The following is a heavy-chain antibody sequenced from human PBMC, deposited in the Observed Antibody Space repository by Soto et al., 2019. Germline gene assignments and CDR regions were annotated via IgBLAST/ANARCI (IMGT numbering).Heavy chain of an antibody. Sequence: QVQLVQSGAEVRKPGSSVKVSCKASGGTFSRHAISWVRQAPGQGLEWMGGIIPIFGTANHAQKFQGRVTIIADESTSTAYMELSSLRSEDTAIYYCARDPLTHYYDGSGYYFNYFDYWGQGTLVTVSS. V-gene: IGHV1-69*01. CDR3: ARDPLTHYYDGSGYYFNYFDY. D-gene: IGHD3-22*01. CDR2: IIPIFGTA. J-gene: IGHJ4*02. CDR1: GGTFSRHA.